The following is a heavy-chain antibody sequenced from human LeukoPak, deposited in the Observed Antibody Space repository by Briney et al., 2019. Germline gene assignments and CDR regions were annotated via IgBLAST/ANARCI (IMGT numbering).Heavy chain of an antibody. V-gene: IGHV3-23*01. CDR2: LSGSGAST. CDR3: AKRYCSGGSCSPIDY. CDR1: GFTFSDYY. J-gene: IGHJ4*02. Sequence: GGSLRLSCAASGFTFSDYYMSWTRQAPGKGLDWVSGLSGSGASTYYADSVKGRFTISRDNSKTTLYLQMNSLRAEDTAVYYCAKRYCSGGSCSPIDYWGQGTLVTVSS. D-gene: IGHD2-15*01.